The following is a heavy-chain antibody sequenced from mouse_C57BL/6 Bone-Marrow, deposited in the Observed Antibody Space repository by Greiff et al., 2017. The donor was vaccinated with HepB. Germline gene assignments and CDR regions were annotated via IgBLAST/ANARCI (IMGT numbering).Heavy chain of an antibody. J-gene: IGHJ4*01. CDR3: ARDYGSSYNYAMDY. Sequence: VQLQQSGAELVKPGASVKLSCKASGYTFTSYWMQWVNQRPGQGLEWIGEIDPSDSYTNYNQKFKGKATLTVDTSSSTAYMQLSSLTSEDSAVYYCARDYGSSYNYAMDYWGQGTSVTVSS. V-gene: IGHV1-50*01. CDR2: IDPSDSYT. CDR1: GYTFTSYW. D-gene: IGHD1-1*01.